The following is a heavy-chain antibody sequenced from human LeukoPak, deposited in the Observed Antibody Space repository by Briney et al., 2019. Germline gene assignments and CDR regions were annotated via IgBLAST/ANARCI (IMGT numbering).Heavy chain of an antibody. J-gene: IGHJ4*02. CDR1: GYTFTSYG. V-gene: IGHV1-18*01. D-gene: IGHD2-8*01. CDR2: ISGYNGNT. Sequence: GASVKVSCKASGYTFTSYGISWVRQAPGQGLEWMGWISGYNGNTNYAEKLQGRVTMTTDTSTSTAYMELRSLRSDDTAVYYCARDASAEKRNAFDYWGQGTLVTVSS. CDR3: ARDASAEKRNAFDY.